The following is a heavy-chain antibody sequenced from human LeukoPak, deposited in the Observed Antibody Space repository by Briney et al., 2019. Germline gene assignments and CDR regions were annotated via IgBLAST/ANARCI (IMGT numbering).Heavy chain of an antibody. CDR3: ARPVVPAATGGWFDP. V-gene: IGHV5-51*01. J-gene: IGHJ5*02. Sequence: GESLKISFKGSGYSFTSYWIGWVRQMPGKGLEWMGIIYPGDSDTRYSPSFKGQVTISADNSISTAYLQWSSLKASDTAMYYCARPVVPAATGGWFDPWGQGTLVTVSS. D-gene: IGHD2-2*01. CDR2: IYPGDSDT. CDR1: GYSFTSYW.